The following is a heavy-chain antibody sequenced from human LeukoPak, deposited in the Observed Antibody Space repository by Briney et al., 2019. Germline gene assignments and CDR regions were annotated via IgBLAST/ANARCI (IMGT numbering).Heavy chain of an antibody. J-gene: IGHJ4*02. CDR3: ARVNGRRGYSYGNDY. CDR2: INPSGGST. D-gene: IGHD5-18*01. V-gene: IGHV1-46*01. Sequence: ASVKVSCKASGYTFTSYYMHWVRQAPGQGLEWMGIINPSGGSTSYAQKFQGRVTMTRDTSTSTAYMELRSLRSDDTAVYYCARVNGRRGYSYGNDYWGQGTLVTVSS. CDR1: GYTFTSYY.